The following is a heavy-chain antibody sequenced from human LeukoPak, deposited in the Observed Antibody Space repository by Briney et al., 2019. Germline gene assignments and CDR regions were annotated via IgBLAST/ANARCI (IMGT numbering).Heavy chain of an antibody. CDR3: ARDSSGWGLDV. V-gene: IGHV3-13*04. CDR1: GFTFSTYD. J-gene: IGHJ6*02. Sequence: PGVSLRLSCAASGFTFSTYDMHWVRQATGKGLEWVSAIGRAGDTLYPGSVKGRFTISRENAKNSLYLQMNSLRAGDTAVYYCARDSSGWGLDVWGPGTTVSVS. D-gene: IGHD3-22*01. CDR2: IGRAGDT.